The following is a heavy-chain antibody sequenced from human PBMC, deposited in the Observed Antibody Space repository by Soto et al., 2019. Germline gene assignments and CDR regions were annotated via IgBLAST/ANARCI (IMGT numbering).Heavy chain of an antibody. V-gene: IGHV4-34*01. J-gene: IGHJ4*02. Sequence: QVQLQQWGAGLLKPSETLSLTRAVYGGSFSGYYWSWIRQPPGKGLEWIGEINHSGSTNYNPSLKSRVTISVDTSKNQFSLKLSSVTAADTAVYYCARGRPWHYWGQGTLVTVSS. CDR1: GGSFSGYY. D-gene: IGHD5-12*01. CDR2: INHSGST. CDR3: ARGRPWHY.